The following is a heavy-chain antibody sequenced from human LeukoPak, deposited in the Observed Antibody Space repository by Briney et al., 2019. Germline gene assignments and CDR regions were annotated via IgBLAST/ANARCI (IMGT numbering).Heavy chain of an antibody. V-gene: IGHV3-23*01. J-gene: IGHJ4*02. CDR3: AKESSGGWYFDY. CDR2: IPASDGST. CDR1: GFTFSSNV. D-gene: IGHD6-19*01. Sequence: GGSLRLSCVASGFTFSSNVMIWVRQAPGKRLEWVSSIPASDGSTYYADSVKGRFTISRDNSKNSLYLQMNSLRAEDTAVYYCAKESSGGWYFDYWGQGTLVTVSS.